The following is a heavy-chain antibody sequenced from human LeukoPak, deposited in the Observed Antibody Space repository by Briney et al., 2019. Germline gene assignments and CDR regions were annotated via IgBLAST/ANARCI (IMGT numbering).Heavy chain of an antibody. D-gene: IGHD1-26*01. V-gene: IGHV4-59*01. CDR1: GGSISSYY. CDR3: ARVSAPQWEPTDYYYMDV. J-gene: IGHJ6*03. Sequence: SETLSLTCTVSGGSISSYYWSWIRQPPGKGLEWIGYIYYSGSTNYNPSLKSRVTISVDTSKNQFSLKLSSVTAADTAVYYRARVSAPQWEPTDYYYMDVWGKGTTVTVSS. CDR2: IYYSGST.